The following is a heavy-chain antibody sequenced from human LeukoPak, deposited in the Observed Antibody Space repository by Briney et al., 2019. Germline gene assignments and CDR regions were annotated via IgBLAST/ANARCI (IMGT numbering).Heavy chain of an antibody. V-gene: IGHV4-38-2*02. D-gene: IGHD2-2*01. CDR1: GYSISSGYY. J-gene: IGHJ5*02. Sequence: PSETLSLTCTVSGYSISSGYYWGWIRQPPGKGLEWIGSIYHSGSTYYNPSLKSRVTISVDTSKNQFSLKLSSVTAADTAVYYCARGGGYCSSTSCYLNWFDPWGQGTLVTVSS. CDR3: ARGGGYCSSTSCYLNWFDP. CDR2: IYHSGST.